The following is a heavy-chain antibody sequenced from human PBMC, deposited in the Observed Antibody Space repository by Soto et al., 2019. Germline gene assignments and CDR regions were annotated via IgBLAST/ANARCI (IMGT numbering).Heavy chain of an antibody. CDR2: ISGSGGTT. Sequence: EVQLLESGGGLVQPGGPRRPPCAASGSTFGSFAITWVPQPPGKGLEWASAISGSGGTTYHADSVKGRFTISRDNSKNTLYLQMNSLRAEDAAVYYCAKPPYSSSSYYYYGMDVWGQGTTVTVSS. J-gene: IGHJ6*02. CDR3: AKPPYSSSSYYYYGMDV. D-gene: IGHD6-6*01. V-gene: IGHV3-23*01. CDR1: GSTFGSFA.